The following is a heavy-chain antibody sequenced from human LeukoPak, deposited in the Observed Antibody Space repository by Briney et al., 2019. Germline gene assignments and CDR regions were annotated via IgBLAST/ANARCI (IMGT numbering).Heavy chain of an antibody. D-gene: IGHD4-17*01. CDR1: GFTFSSYA. Sequence: GGFLRLSCAASGFTFSSYAMHWVRQAPGKGLEWVAVISYDGSNKYYADSVKGRFTISRDNSKNTLYLQMNSLRAEDTAVYYCARQHGDYTFDYWGQGTLVTVSS. V-gene: IGHV3-30*04. CDR3: ARQHGDYTFDY. J-gene: IGHJ4*02. CDR2: ISYDGSNK.